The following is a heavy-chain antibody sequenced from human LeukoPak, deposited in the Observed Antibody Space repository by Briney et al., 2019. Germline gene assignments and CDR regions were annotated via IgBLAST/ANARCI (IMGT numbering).Heavy chain of an antibody. CDR1: GFTFSNYW. CDR2: IKSDGSVR. J-gene: IGHJ6*02. V-gene: IGHV3-74*01. D-gene: IGHD3-10*01. Sequence: GGSLRLSCTPSGFTFSNYWHWVRQAPGKGLVWISRIKSDGSVRTYGDSVKGRFTISRDNAKNTLYLQMNSLRAEDTAVYYCARDLGDGSGTYYAYGMDVWGQGTTVTVSS. CDR3: ARDLGDGSGTYYAYGMDV.